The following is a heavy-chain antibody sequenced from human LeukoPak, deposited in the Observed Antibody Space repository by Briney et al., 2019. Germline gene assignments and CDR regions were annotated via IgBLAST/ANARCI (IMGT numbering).Heavy chain of an antibody. D-gene: IGHD6-19*01. CDR2: IYYSGST. Sequence: SETLSLTCTVSGGPISSYYWSWIRQPPGKGLEWIGYIYYSGSTNYNPSLKSRVTISVDTSKNQFSLKLSSVTAADTAVYYCARDSRIAVAGYYYYYGMDVWGQGTTVTVSS. CDR3: ARDSRIAVAGYYYYYGMDV. J-gene: IGHJ6*02. V-gene: IGHV4-59*01. CDR1: GGPISSYY.